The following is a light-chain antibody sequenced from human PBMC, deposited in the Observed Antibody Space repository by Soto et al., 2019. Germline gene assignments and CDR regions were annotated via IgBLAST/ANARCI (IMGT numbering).Light chain of an antibody. CDR1: RSVSSTY. Sequence: EIVLTQSPDTLSLFPGERATLSCRASRSVSSTYLAWYQQKPGQAPRPLISAASSRATGTPDRFSGSGSGTDFTLTISRLEPEDFAVYYCQQYGSSRWTFGQGTKVDI. CDR2: AAS. J-gene: IGKJ1*01. V-gene: IGKV3-20*01. CDR3: QQYGSSRWT.